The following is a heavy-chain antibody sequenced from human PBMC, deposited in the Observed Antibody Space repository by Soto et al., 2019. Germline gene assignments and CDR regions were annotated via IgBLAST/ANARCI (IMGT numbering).Heavy chain of an antibody. D-gene: IGHD6-19*01. CDR1: GFTFSSYA. CDR2: ISGSGGST. CDR3: ARRGSGWYFDY. V-gene: IGHV3-23*01. J-gene: IGHJ4*02. Sequence: EVQLLESGGGLVQPGGSLRLSCAASGFTFSSYAMSWVRQAPGKGLEWVSAISGSGGSTYYADSVKGRFTISRDNSKNPLYLQMNGLRAEDTAVYYCARRGSGWYFDYWGQGTLVTVSS.